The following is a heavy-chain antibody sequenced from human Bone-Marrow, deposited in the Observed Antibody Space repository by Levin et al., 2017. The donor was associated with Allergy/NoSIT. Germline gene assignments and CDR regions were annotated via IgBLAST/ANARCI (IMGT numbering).Heavy chain of an antibody. J-gene: IGHJ6*02. CDR1: GGSISSSNW. CDR3: AGPQGAYSSSSVYGMDV. Sequence: SETLSLTCAVSGGSISSSNWWSWVRQPPGKGLEWIGEIYHSGSTNYNPSLKSRVTISVDKSKNQFSLKLSSVTAADTAVYYCAGPQGAYSSSSVYGMDVWGQGTTVTVSS. D-gene: IGHD6-6*01. CDR2: IYHSGST. V-gene: IGHV4-4*02.